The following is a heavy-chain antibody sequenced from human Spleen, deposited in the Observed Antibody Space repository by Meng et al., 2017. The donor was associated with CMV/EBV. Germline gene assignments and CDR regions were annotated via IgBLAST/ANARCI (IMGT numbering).Heavy chain of an antibody. D-gene: IGHD4-11*01. V-gene: IGHV4-31*02. CDR3: ARNRRDYSNYYLDY. CDR2: IYYSGST. J-gene: IGHJ4*02. Sequence: SGGSISGGGYYWSWIRQHPGKGLEWIGYIYYSGSTYYNPSLKSRVTISVDTSKNQFSPKLSSVTAADTAVYYCARNRRDYSNYYLDYWGQGTLVTVSS. CDR1: GGSISGGGYY.